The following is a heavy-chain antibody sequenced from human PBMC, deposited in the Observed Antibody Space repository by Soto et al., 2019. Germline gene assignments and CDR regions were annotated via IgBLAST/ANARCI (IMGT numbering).Heavy chain of an antibody. Sequence: GGSLRLSCVASGFPFSSYAMSWVRQTPGKGLEWVSGISGSGGRTYYADSVKGRFTISRDNSNNTLSLQMHILRVVDTAVYFCAKGGYYSLFDIWGQGTMVTVSS. CDR1: GFPFSSYA. J-gene: IGHJ3*02. CDR3: AKGGYYSLFDI. D-gene: IGHD3-16*01. CDR2: ISGSGGRT. V-gene: IGHV3-23*01.